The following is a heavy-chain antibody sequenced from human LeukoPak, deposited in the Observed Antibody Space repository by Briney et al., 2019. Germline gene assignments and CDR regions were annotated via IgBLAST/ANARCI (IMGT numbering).Heavy chain of an antibody. CDR3: TTGIGGYPPLAYYYYMDV. Sequence: PGGSLRLSCAASGFTFSNAWMSWVRQAPGKGLEWVGRIKSKTDGGTTDYAAPVKGRFTISRDDSKNTLYLQMNSLKTEDTAVYYCTTGIGGYPPLAYYYYMDVWGKGTTVTVSS. CDR2: IKSKTDGGTT. D-gene: IGHD3-22*01. V-gene: IGHV3-15*01. J-gene: IGHJ6*03. CDR1: GFTFSNAW.